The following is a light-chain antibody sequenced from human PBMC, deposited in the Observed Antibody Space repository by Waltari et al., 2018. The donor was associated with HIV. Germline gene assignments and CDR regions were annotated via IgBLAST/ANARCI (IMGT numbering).Light chain of an antibody. V-gene: IGLV2-8*01. J-gene: IGLJ2*01. Sequence: QSALTQPPSASGSPGQSLTISCPGTSSDVGGYNYVSWYQQQPGKAPKLMIYEVTKRPSGVPDRFSGSKSGNTASLTVSGLQAEDEAEYYCSSYVGSSNVVFGGGTKLTVL. CDR3: SSYVGSSNVV. CDR2: EVT. CDR1: SSDVGGYNY.